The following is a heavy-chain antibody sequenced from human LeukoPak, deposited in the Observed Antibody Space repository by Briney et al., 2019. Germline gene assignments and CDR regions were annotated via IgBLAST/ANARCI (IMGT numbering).Heavy chain of an antibody. Sequence: SETLSLTCAVYGGSFSGYYWSWIRQPPGKGLEWIGEINHSGSTNYNPSLKSRVTISVETSKNQFSLKLSSVAAADTALYDCARAPAVDTAMVTAFDYWGQGTLVTVSS. CDR1: GGSFSGYY. J-gene: IGHJ4*02. V-gene: IGHV4-34*01. CDR2: INHSGST. CDR3: ARAPAVDTAMVTAFDY. D-gene: IGHD5-18*01.